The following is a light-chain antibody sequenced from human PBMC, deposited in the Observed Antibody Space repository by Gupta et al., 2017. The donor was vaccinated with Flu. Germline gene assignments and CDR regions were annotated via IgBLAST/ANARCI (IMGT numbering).Light chain of an antibody. CDR3: HQNFSYRT. CDR1: QNIDEW. CDR2: KAS. J-gene: IGKJ1*01. V-gene: IGKV1-5*03. Sequence: DIRMTQSPSTLSASIGDTVTSSCRASQNIDEWLEWYQPKPGKAPKLLIYKASNREIGVTLRFSGSGSDAKFTLTSKQPQRDASAYYCWHQNFSYRTFGQGTKVEIK.